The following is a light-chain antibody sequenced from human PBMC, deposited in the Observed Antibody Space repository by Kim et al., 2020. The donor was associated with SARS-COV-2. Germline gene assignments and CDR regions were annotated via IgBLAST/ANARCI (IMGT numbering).Light chain of an antibody. CDR3: QQRGS. V-gene: IGKV3-11*01. CDR1: QGVSNY. CDR2: EAS. J-gene: IGKJ5*01. Sequence: EIVLWQSPGTLSLSPGDRATLSCRASQGVSNYLAWYQQKPGQAPRLLIYEASKRAAGIPARFSGSGSGTDFTLTISRLEPGDSAVYFCQQRGSFGQRTRLEIK.